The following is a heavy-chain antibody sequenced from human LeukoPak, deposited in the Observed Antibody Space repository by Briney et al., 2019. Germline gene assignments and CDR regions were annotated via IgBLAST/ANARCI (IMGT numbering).Heavy chain of an antibody. CDR1: GFTFSSYA. V-gene: IGHV3-23*01. CDR2: ISGSGGST. Sequence: GGSLRLSCAASGFTFSSYAMSWVRQAPGKGLEWVSAISGSGGSTYYADSVKGRFTISRDNSKNTLYLQMNSLRAEDTAVYYCAKTESSGIAAAGYDYWGQGTLVTVSS. CDR3: AKTESSGIAAAGYDY. D-gene: IGHD6-13*01. J-gene: IGHJ4*02.